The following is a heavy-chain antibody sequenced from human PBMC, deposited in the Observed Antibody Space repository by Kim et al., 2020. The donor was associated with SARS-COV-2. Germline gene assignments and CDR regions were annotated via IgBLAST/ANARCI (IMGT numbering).Heavy chain of an antibody. Sequence: SETLSLTCAVYGGSFSGYYWSWIRQPPGKGLEWIGEINHSGSTNYNPSLNSRVTISVDTSKNQFSLKLSSVTAADTAVYYCASGRGAVAGTFDYWGQGTLVTVSS. V-gene: IGHV4-34*01. CDR1: GGSFSGYY. J-gene: IGHJ4*02. D-gene: IGHD6-19*01. CDR3: ASGRGAVAGTFDY. CDR2: INHSGST.